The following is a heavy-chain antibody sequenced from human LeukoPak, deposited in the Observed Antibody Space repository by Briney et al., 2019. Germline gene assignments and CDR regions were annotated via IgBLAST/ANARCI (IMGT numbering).Heavy chain of an antibody. CDR1: GGSISNYY. J-gene: IGHJ2*01. V-gene: IGHV4-59*01. D-gene: IGHD4-17*01. CDR2: LYNSGST. Sequence: SETLSLTCSVSGGSISNYYWNWVRQPPGKGLEWIGTLYNSGSTTYNPSLKSRITISVDTSKNQFSLKLASVTAADTAVYYCARDYNSVTHWFFDLWGRGTLVTVSP. CDR3: ARDYNSVTHWFFDL.